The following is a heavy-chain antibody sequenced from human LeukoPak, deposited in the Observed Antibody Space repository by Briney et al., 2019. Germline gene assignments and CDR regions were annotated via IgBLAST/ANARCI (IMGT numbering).Heavy chain of an antibody. CDR2: IYSGGST. V-gene: IGHV3-53*01. CDR3: ARDLGTAAHYYGMDV. Sequence: GGSLRLSCAASGFTVSSNYISWVRQAPGKGLEWVSVIYSGGSTYYADSVKGRFTISRDNSKNTLYLQMNSLRAEDTAVYYCARDLGTAAHYYGMDVWGQGTTVTVSS. D-gene: IGHD6-6*01. CDR1: GFTVSSNY. J-gene: IGHJ6*02.